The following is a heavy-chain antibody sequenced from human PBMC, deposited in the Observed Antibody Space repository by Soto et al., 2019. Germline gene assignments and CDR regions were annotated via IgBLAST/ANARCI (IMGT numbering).Heavy chain of an antibody. J-gene: IGHJ2*01. V-gene: IGHV4-30-2*01. CDR3: ARVKVGDLFRFNWFFDL. D-gene: IGHD3-3*01. CDR1: GGSISSGNFS. Sequence: SETLSLTCAVSGGSISSGNFSWTWIRQPPGKGLEWIAYIFHTGSTFYNSSLKPRVSISVDRSKNQFSLKLKSVTETDTAVYYCARVKVGDLFRFNWFFDLWGRGTLVTVSS. CDR2: IFHTGST.